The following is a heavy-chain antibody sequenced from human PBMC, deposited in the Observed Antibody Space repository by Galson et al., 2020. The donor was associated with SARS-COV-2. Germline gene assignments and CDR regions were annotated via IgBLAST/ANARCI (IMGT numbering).Heavy chain of an antibody. CDR2: IFYTGTA. J-gene: IGHJ6*02. V-gene: IGHV4-59*01. D-gene: IGHD2-15*01. Sequence: ASETLSLTCTVSGGSISGYYWTWIRQPPGKGLQWIGYIFYTGTANYIPSLESRVTMSVDTSKNQLSLRLKSVTAADTAVYYCARRGSGPYGLDVWGQGTTVTVSS. CDR3: ARRGSGPYGLDV. CDR1: GGSISGYY.